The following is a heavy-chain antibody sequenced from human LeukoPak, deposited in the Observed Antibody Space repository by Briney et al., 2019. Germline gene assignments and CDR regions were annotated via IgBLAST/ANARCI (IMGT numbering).Heavy chain of an antibody. CDR3: AKGTRIAAAGGDWFDP. V-gene: IGHV3-7*01. CDR2: IKQDGSEK. CDR1: GFTCSSYW. Sequence: GGSLRLSCSASGFTCSSYWMSWVRHAPGKGLEGWANIKQDGSEKYYVHSVKGPFTIHRDNSKNTLSLQMNSLRAEDTAVYYCAKGTRIAAAGGDWFDPWGQGTLVPVSS. D-gene: IGHD6-13*01. J-gene: IGHJ5*02.